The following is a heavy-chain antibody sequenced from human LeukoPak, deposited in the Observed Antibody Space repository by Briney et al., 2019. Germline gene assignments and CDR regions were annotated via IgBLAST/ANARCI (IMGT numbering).Heavy chain of an antibody. CDR3: ARDDYGDSKGRFDP. Sequence: ASVKVSCKASGYTFTSYYMHWVRQATGQGLEWMGWMNPNSGNTGYAQKFQGRVTMTRNTSISTAYMELSSLRSEDTAVYYCARDDYGDSKGRFDPWGQGTLVTVSS. V-gene: IGHV1-8*02. J-gene: IGHJ5*02. CDR1: GYTFTSYY. CDR2: MNPNSGNT. D-gene: IGHD4-17*01.